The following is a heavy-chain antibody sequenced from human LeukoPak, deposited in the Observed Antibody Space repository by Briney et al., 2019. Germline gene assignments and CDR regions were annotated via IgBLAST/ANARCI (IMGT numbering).Heavy chain of an antibody. V-gene: IGHV4-39*07. CDR2: IYYSGST. Sequence: PSETLSLTCTVSGGSISSSSYYWGWIRQPPGKGLEWIGSIYYSGSTYYNPSLKSRVTISVDTSKNQFSLKLSSVTAADTAVYYCARVPNPLYYYDSSGYRPWGQGTLVTVSS. D-gene: IGHD3-22*01. J-gene: IGHJ4*02. CDR1: GGSISSSSYY. CDR3: ARVPNPLYYYDSSGYRP.